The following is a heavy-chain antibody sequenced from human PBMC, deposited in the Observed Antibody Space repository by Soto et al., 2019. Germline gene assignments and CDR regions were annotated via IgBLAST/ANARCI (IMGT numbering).Heavy chain of an antibody. CDR2: IRSKAYGGTT. Sequence: PGGSLRLSCTASGFTFGDYAMSWVRQAPGKGREWVGFIRSKAYGGTTEYAASVKGRFTISRDDSKSIAYLQMNSLKTEDTAVYYCTRVGGTTVVMEGKRRTYYYYGMDVWGQGTTVTVSS. J-gene: IGHJ6*02. D-gene: IGHD4-17*01. CDR1: GFTFGDYA. CDR3: TRVGGTTVVMEGKRRTYYYYGMDV. V-gene: IGHV3-49*04.